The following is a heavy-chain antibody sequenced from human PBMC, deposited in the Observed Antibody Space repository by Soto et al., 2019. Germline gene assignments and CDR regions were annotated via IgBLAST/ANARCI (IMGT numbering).Heavy chain of an antibody. V-gene: IGHV3-7*03. CDR1: GFTFSGYW. CDR2: IKHDGSVQ. CDR3: ARAPYSNGWYRFDL. J-gene: IGHJ4*02. D-gene: IGHD6-19*01. Sequence: LRLSCAASGFTFSGYWMSWVRQAPGKGLEWVADIKHDGSVQYYVDSVKGRFTISRDNAKKLLYLQMNGLRAEDTALYYCARAPYSNGWYRFDLWGQGTLVTVSS.